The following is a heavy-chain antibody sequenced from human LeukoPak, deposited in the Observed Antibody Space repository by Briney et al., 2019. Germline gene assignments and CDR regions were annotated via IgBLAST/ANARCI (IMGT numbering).Heavy chain of an antibody. CDR1: GGSISSGGYY. D-gene: IGHD3-9*01. Sequence: SQTLSLTCIVSGGSISSGGYYWGWIRQHPGKGLEWIGYIYYSGSTYYNPSLKSRVTISVDTSKNQFSLKLSSVTAADTAVYYCARGPHYDILTGYNWYFDLWGRGTLVTVSS. J-gene: IGHJ2*01. V-gene: IGHV4-31*03. CDR2: IYYSGST. CDR3: ARGPHYDILTGYNWYFDL.